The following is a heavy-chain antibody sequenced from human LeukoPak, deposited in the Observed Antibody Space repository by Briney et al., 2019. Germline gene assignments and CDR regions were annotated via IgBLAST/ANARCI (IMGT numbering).Heavy chain of an antibody. D-gene: IGHD3-10*01. CDR3: ARQSLWFKYYDC. V-gene: IGHV3-30*04. CDR1: GFTFTSYT. CDR2: TSYDGTNK. Sequence: PGRSLRLSCAASGFTFTSYTMHWVRQAPGKGLEWVAATSYDGTNKYYADSVKGRLTISRDNSNNTLYLQMNSLRTQDTAVYFCARQSLWFKYYDCWGQGMLVTVSS. J-gene: IGHJ4*02.